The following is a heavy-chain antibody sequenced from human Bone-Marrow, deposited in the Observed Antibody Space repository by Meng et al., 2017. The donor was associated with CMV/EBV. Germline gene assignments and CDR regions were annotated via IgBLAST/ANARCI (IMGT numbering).Heavy chain of an antibody. CDR3: ARSAVGATLYYGMDV. CDR2: INPSGGST. D-gene: IGHD1-26*01. V-gene: IGHV1-46*01. Sequence: ASVKVSCKASGYTFTSYYMHWVRQAPGQGLEWMGIINPSGGSTSYAQKFQGRVTMTRDTSTSTVYMELSSLRSEDTAVYSWARSAVGATLYYGMDVWGQGTTVTVSS. CDR1: GYTFTSYY. J-gene: IGHJ6*02.